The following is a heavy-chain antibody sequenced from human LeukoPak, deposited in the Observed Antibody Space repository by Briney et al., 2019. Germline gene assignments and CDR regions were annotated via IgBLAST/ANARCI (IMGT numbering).Heavy chain of an antibody. CDR2: ISGSGGST. D-gene: IGHD2-2*01. CDR3: ANGGPGRYCSSTSCAL. CDR1: GFTFRSYA. Sequence: PGGSLRLSCAASGFTFRSYAMSWVRQAPGKGLEWVSAISGSGGSTYYADSVRGRFTISKDNSNNTLFLQMNSLRAEDTAVYNCANGGPGRYCSSTSCALGGQGTLVTVSS. V-gene: IGHV3-23*01. J-gene: IGHJ4*02.